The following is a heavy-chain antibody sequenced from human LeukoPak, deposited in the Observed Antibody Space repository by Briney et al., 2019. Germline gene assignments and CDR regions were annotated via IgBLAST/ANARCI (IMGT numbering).Heavy chain of an antibody. CDR3: AKDAARSFDY. V-gene: IGHV3-30*18. CDR1: GFTFSSYG. Sequence: PGGSLRLSCAASGFTFSSYGMHWVRQAPGKGLEWVAVISYDGSNKYYADSVKGRFTISRDNSENTLYLQMNSLRAEDTAVYYCAKDAARSFDYWGQGTLVTVSS. D-gene: IGHD6-6*01. CDR2: ISYDGSNK. J-gene: IGHJ4*02.